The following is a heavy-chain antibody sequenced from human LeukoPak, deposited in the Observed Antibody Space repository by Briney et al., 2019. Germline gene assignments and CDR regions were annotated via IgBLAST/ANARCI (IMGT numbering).Heavy chain of an antibody. V-gene: IGHV3-30*04. CDR2: ISYDGGYK. CDR1: GFTFSSYA. CDR3: MKWEGP. Sequence: GGSLRLSCSASGFTFSSYAMHWVRQAPGKGLEWVAVISYDGGYKYYADSVKGRFTISRDNSNNTLSLQMSSLRSEDTAVYYCMKWEGPWGQGTLVTVSS. J-gene: IGHJ5*02. D-gene: IGHD1-26*01.